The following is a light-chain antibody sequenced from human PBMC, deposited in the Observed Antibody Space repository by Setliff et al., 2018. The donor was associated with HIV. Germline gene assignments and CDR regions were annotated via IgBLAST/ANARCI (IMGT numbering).Light chain of an antibody. CDR1: SSNIGRNT. Sequence: GTPGQRVTISCSGSSSNIGRNTVNWYQQLPGTAPKLLIYSNNQRPSGVPDRFSGSKSGTSASLAISGLQSEDEADYYCAAWDDSLNGLYVFGTGTKV. J-gene: IGLJ1*01. CDR3: AAWDDSLNGLYV. V-gene: IGLV1-44*01. CDR2: SNN.